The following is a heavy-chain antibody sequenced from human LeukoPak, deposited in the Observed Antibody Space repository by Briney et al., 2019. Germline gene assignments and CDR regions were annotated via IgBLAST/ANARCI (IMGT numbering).Heavy chain of an antibody. CDR3: ARGYYYGMDV. Sequence: GGSLRLSCAASGFTFNTYSMNWVRQAPGKGLEWLSYISSSNSPIYYTDSVKGRFTISRDNAKNSVYLQMNSLRAEDTAVYYCARGYYYGMDVWGQGTTVTVSS. CDR2: ISSSNSPI. J-gene: IGHJ6*02. CDR1: GFTFNTYS. V-gene: IGHV3-48*04.